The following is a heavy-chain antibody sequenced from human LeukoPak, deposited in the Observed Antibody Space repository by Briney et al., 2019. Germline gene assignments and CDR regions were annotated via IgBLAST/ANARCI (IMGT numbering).Heavy chain of an antibody. V-gene: IGHV2-5*02. Sequence: SGPTLVKPTQTLTLTCTLSGFSLITDGVRVGWIRQPPGKALEWLALLSWDDDKRYSPSLKTRLTITKDTSKNQVVLTMTNMDPVDTATYFCARGSLEGGFDFWGQGTLVTVSS. CDR1: GFSLITDGVR. D-gene: IGHD2-15*01. J-gene: IGHJ4*02. CDR2: LSWDDDK. CDR3: ARGSLEGGFDF.